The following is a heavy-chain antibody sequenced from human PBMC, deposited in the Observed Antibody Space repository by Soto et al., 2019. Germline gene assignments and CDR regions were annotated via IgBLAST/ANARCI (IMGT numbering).Heavy chain of an antibody. CDR3: ARAVYSSSWYNFDY. V-gene: IGHV6-1*01. J-gene: IGHJ4*02. Sequence: SQNLSLTCAISVDSVSSNSAAWNWIIQSPSRGLEWLGRTYYRSKWYNDYAVSVKSRITINPDTSKNQFSLQLNSVTPEDTAVYYCARAVYSSSWYNFDYWGQGTPVTVSS. CDR2: TYYRSKWYN. CDR1: VDSVSSNSAA. D-gene: IGHD6-13*01.